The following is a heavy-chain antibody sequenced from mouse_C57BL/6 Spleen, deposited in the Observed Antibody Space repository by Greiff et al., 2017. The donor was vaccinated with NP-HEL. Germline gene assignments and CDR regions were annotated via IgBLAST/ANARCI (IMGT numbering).Heavy chain of an antibody. D-gene: IGHD1-1*01. CDR2: INPGSGGT. V-gene: IGHV1-54*01. Sequence: QVHVKQSGAELVRPGTSVKVSCKASGYAFTNYLIEWVKQRPGQGLEWIGVINPGSGGTNYNEKFKGKATLTADKSSSTAYMPLSSLTSEDSAVYVCARSREFITTVVAPFDYWGQGTTLTVSS. CDR1: GYAFTNYL. J-gene: IGHJ2*01. CDR3: ARSREFITTVVAPFDY.